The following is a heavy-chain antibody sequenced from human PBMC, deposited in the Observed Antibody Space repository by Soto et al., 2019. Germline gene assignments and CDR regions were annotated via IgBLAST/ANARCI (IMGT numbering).Heavy chain of an antibody. CDR2: IYYSGST. CDR1: GGSISSYY. D-gene: IGHD2-2*01. Sequence: SETLSLTCTVSGGSISSYYWSWIRQPPGKGLEWIGYIYYSGSTNYNPSLKSRVTISVDTSKNQFSLKLSSVTAADTAVYYCARGEVYCSSTSCYLADYYYYYYYMDVWGKGTTVTVSS. CDR3: ARGEVYCSSTSCYLADYYYYYYYMDV. V-gene: IGHV4-59*01. J-gene: IGHJ6*03.